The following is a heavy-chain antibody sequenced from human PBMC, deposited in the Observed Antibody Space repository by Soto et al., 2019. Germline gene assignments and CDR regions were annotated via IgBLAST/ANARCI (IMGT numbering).Heavy chain of an antibody. CDR1: GGSIGSYY. CDR2: IYYSGST. D-gene: IGHD5-12*01. CDR3: ARLRYFYSGFVYFDY. V-gene: IGHV4-59*08. Sequence: SETLSLTCTVSGGSIGSYYWSWIRQPPGKGLEWIGYIYYSGSTNYHPSLKSRLTISVDTSKNQFSLKLSSVTAADTAVYYCARLRYFYSGFVYFDYWGQGTLVTVSS. J-gene: IGHJ4*02.